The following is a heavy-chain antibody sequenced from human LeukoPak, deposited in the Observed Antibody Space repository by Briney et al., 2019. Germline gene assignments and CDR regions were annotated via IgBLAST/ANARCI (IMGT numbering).Heavy chain of an antibody. Sequence: GGSLRLSCAASGFTVSSNYMTWVRQAPGKGLEWVSVLYSGGWSNYADSVKGRFTISRDNSRNTLYLQMNSLRAEDTAVYYCARISNSSIYGAFDIWGQGTMVTVSS. D-gene: IGHD2-2*01. CDR2: LYSGGWS. CDR3: ARISNSSIYGAFDI. J-gene: IGHJ3*02. V-gene: IGHV3-53*01. CDR1: GFTVSSNY.